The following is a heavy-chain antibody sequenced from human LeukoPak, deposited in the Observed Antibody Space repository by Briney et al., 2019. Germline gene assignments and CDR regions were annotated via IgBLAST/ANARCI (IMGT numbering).Heavy chain of an antibody. D-gene: IGHD4-17*01. CDR2: ISSSSSYI. CDR3: ARGYGDYFDY. V-gene: IGHV3-21*01. Sequence: KAGGSLRLSCAASGFTFSSYSMNWVRQAPGKGLEWVSSISSSSSYIYYADSVKGRFTISRDNAKNSLYLRMNSLRAEDTAVYYCARGYGDYFDYWGQGTLVTVSS. J-gene: IGHJ4*02. CDR1: GFTFSSYS.